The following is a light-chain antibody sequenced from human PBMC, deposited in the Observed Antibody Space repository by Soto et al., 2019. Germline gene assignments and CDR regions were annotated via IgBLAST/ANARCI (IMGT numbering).Light chain of an antibody. CDR3: MQALESPTP. CDR1: QSLLYSNGYNY. Sequence: DIVMTQSPLSLPVTPGEPASISCRSSQSLLYSNGYNYLVWYLQRPGQSPQLLIYLGSNRASGVPDRFSGSGSGTDFTLKISRVEAEDFGDYSCMQALESPTPFAGGTESDIK. V-gene: IGKV2-28*01. CDR2: LGS. J-gene: IGKJ4*01.